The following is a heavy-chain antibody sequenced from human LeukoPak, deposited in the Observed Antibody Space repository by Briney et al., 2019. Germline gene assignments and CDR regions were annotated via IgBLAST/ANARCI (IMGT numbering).Heavy chain of an antibody. CDR1: GGSSSGYY. D-gene: IGHD6-13*01. CDR2: INHSGSA. CDR3: ARGEGIAASSLRC. Sequence: SETLSRTCAVYGGSSSGYYWSWIRQPPGKGLEWIGEINHSGSANSNTSLKSRVTRSVDTSKNQFALKLSSVTDADTAVYYCARGEGIAASSLRCWGHGTPVTASS. J-gene: IGHJ4*01. V-gene: IGHV4-34*01.